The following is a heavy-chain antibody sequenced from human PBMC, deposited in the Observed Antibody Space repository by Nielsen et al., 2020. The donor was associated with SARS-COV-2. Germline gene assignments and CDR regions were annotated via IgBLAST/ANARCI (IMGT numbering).Heavy chain of an antibody. CDR2: ISSSSYI. CDR3: AGEVPGTTGTELFDY. J-gene: IGHJ4*02. D-gene: IGHD1-1*01. CDR1: GFTFSSYS. Sequence: GESLKISCAASGFTFSSYSMNWVRQAPGKGLEWVSSISSSSYIYYADSVKGRFTISRDNAKNSLYLQMNSLRAEDTAVYYCAGEVPGTTGTELFDYWGQGTLVTVSS. V-gene: IGHV3-21*01.